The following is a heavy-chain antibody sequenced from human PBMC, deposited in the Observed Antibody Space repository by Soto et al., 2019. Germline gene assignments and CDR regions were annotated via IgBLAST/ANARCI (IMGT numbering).Heavy chain of an antibody. Sequence: VGSLRLSCAASGFTFSSYEMNWVRQAPGKGLEWVSYISSSGSTIYYADSVKGRFTISRDNAKNSLYLQMNSLRAEDTAVYYCAGTYYYDSSGYYRFDYWGQGTLVTVSS. CDR3: AGTYYYDSSGYYRFDY. V-gene: IGHV3-48*03. CDR1: GFTFSSYE. D-gene: IGHD3-22*01. J-gene: IGHJ4*02. CDR2: ISSSGSTI.